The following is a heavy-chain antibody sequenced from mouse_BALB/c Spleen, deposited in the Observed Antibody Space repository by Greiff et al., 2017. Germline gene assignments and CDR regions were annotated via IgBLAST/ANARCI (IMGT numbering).Heavy chain of an antibody. CDR1: GYTFTDYN. Sequence: VQLQQSGPELVKPGASVKIPCKASGYTFTDYNMDWVKQSHGKSLEWIGDINPNNGGTIYTQKFKGKATLTVDKSSSTAYMELRSLTSEDTAVYYCARGGYYRYDGYFDVWGAGTTVTVSS. D-gene: IGHD2-14*01. J-gene: IGHJ1*01. CDR2: INPNNGGT. CDR3: ARGGYYRYDGYFDV. V-gene: IGHV1-18*01.